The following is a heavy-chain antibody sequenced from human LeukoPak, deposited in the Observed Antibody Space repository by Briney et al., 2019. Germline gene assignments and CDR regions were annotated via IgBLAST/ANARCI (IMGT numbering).Heavy chain of an antibody. Sequence: GGSLRLSCAASGFNFKSYAMNWVRQAPGKGLEWVSAFSGSGDSTYYVDSVKGRFTISRDNSKNTLYLQMNSLRAEDTAVYYCAKVPTPWPPVGYWGQGTLVTVSS. CDR1: GFNFKSYA. V-gene: IGHV3-23*01. CDR2: FSGSGDST. CDR3: AKVPTPWPPVGY. J-gene: IGHJ4*02. D-gene: IGHD2-15*01.